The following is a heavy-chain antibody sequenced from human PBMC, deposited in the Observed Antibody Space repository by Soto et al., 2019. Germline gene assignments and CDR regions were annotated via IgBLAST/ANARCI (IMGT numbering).Heavy chain of an antibody. CDR3: AKDQSGPNFDY. CDR2: ISGSGGTT. J-gene: IGHJ4*02. CDR1: GFTFRSYD. V-gene: IGHV3-23*01. Sequence: GGSLRLSCAASGFTFRSYDMSWVRQAPGKGLEWVSTISGSGGTTYYADSVKGRFTISRDNPKNTLDLQMNRLRAEDTAVYYCAKDQSGPNFDYWGQGTLVTVSS. D-gene: IGHD5-12*01.